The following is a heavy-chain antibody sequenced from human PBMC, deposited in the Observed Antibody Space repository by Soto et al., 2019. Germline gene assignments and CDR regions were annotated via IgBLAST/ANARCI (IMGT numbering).Heavy chain of an antibody. V-gene: IGHV3-30*18. CDR3: AKEGDIVATYYYYGMDV. Sequence: GGSLRLSCAASGFTFSSYGMHWVRQAPGKGLEWVAVISYDGSNKYYADSVKGRFTISRDNSKNTLYLQMNSLRAEDTAVYYCAKEGDIVATYYYYGMDVWGQGTTVTVSS. J-gene: IGHJ6*02. CDR1: GFTFSSYG. D-gene: IGHD5-12*01. CDR2: ISYDGSNK.